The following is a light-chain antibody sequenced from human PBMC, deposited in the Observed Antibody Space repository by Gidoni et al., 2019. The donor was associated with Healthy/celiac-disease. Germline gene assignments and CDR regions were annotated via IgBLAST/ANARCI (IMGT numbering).Light chain of an antibody. Sequence: QSALTQPASVSGSHGQSITISCTGTSSDVGGYNYVSWYQHHPGKAPKLMIYDVSNRPSGVSNRFSGSKSGNTASLTISGLQAEDEADYYCSSYTSSSTTHVVFGGWTKLTVL. CDR1: SSDVGGYNY. V-gene: IGLV2-14*03. J-gene: IGLJ2*01. CDR2: DVS. CDR3: SSYTSSSTTHVV.